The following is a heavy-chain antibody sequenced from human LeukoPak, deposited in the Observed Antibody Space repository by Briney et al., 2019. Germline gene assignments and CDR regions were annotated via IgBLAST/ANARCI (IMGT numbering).Heavy chain of an antibody. V-gene: IGHV3-33*01. J-gene: IGHJ5*02. CDR2: IWSDGSNK. CDR1: GFTFSSYG. Sequence: GGSLRLSCAASGFTFSSYGMHWVRQAPGKGLEWVADIWSDGSNKYYADSVKGRFTISRDNSKNSLYLQMNSLRAEDTAVYYCARDADSSGYYGWVDPWGQGTLVTVSS. D-gene: IGHD3-22*01. CDR3: ARDADSSGYYGWVDP.